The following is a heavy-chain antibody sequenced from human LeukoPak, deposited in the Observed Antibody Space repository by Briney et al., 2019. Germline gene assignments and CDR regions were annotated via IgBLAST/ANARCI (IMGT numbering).Heavy chain of an antibody. CDR1: GYTFTGYY. J-gene: IGHJ6*03. V-gene: IGHV1-2*02. CDR3: ARGDTRGAGSYYYYYYMDV. D-gene: IGHD1-14*01. CDR2: INPNSRGT. Sequence: ASVKVSCKASGYTFTGYYMHWVRQAPGQGLEWMGWINPNSRGTNYAQKFQGRVTMTRDTSISTAYMELSRLRSDDTAVYYCARGDTRGAGSYYYYYYMDVRGKGTTVTVSS.